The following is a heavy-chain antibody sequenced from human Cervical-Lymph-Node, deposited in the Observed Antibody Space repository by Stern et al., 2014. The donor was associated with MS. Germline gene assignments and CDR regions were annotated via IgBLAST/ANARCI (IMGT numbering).Heavy chain of an antibody. V-gene: IGHV1-18*01. Sequence: QVQLGQSGAEVKKPRDSVRVSCKPTGYPFSNYGISWVRLAPGQGLELMEEISTYTVRTTYAQKLQASLNMTRDTSTSTVYMDLRSLTSDDTAVYYCARRSGSYSFDYWGQGTLVTVSS. J-gene: IGHJ4*02. CDR3: ARRSGSYSFDY. CDR1: GYPFSNYG. CDR2: ISTYTVRT. D-gene: IGHD1-26*01.